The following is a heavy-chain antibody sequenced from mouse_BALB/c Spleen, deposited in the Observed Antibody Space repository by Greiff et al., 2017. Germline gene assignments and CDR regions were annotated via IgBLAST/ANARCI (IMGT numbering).Heavy chain of an antibody. CDR3: ARRRGDSYYYAMDY. V-gene: IGHV1-82*01. D-gene: IGHD3-3*01. CDR2: IYPGDGDT. J-gene: IGHJ4*01. Sequence: VKLQQSGPELVKPGASVKISCKASGYAFSSSWMNWVKQRPGQGLEWIGRIYPGDGDTNNNGKFKGKATLTADKSSSTAYMLLSSLTSVDSAVYYCARRRGDSYYYAMDYWGQGTSVTVSS. CDR1: GYAFSSSW.